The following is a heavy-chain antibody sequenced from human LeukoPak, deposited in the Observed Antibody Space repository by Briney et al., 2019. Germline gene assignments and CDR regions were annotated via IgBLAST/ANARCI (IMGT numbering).Heavy chain of an antibody. Sequence: SGPTLVNPTQTLTLTCTFSGFSLSTSGVGVGWIRQPPGKALEWLALIYWDDDKRYSPSLKSRLTITKDTSKNQVVLTMTNMDPVDTATYYCAHSHITILPYYFDYWGQGTLVTVSS. V-gene: IGHV2-5*02. D-gene: IGHD3-9*01. CDR3: AHSHITILPYYFDY. CDR2: IYWDDDK. CDR1: GFSLSTSGVG. J-gene: IGHJ4*02.